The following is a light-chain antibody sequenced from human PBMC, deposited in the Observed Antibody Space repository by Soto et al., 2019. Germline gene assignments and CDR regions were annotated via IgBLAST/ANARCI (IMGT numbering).Light chain of an antibody. CDR2: DVS. Sequence: ALTQPRSVSGSPGQSVTISCTGTSSDVGGYNYVSWYQQPPGKAPKLMIYDVSQRPSGVPDRFSGSKSGNTASLTISGLQAEDEADYYCCSYAGTYTYVFGTVTKVTVL. CDR1: SSDVGGYNY. J-gene: IGLJ1*01. CDR3: CSYAGTYTYV. V-gene: IGLV2-11*01.